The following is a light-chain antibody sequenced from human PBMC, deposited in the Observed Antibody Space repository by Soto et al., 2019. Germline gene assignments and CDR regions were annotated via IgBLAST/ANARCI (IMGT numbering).Light chain of an antibody. CDR1: QGIRND. CDR3: QQTYSSTIT. Sequence: SQMTPFPSSLSASVGVIGTITCRASQGIRNDLGWFQQKPGKAPKLLISAASILQSGVPSRFSGSGSGTDFTLTISNLQTEDFAGYYCQQTYSSTITFGQGTRLEIK. V-gene: IGKV1-39*01. CDR2: AAS. J-gene: IGKJ5*01.